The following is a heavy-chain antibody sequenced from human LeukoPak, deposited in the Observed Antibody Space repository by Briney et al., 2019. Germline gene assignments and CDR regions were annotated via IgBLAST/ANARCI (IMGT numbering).Heavy chain of an antibody. CDR1: GFTFSSYS. Sequence: GGSLRLSCAASGFTFSSYSMNWVRQAPGKGLEWVSYISSSSSTIYYADSVKGRFTISRDNAKNSLYLQMNSLRAEDTAVYYCARDLNYYDSSGYYNYWGQGSLVTVYS. CDR3: ARDLNYYDSSGYYNY. D-gene: IGHD3-22*01. J-gene: IGHJ4*02. V-gene: IGHV3-48*01. CDR2: ISSSSSTI.